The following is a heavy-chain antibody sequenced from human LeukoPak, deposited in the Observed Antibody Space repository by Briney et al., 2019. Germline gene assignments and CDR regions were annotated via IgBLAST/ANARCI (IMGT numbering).Heavy chain of an antibody. CDR2: ISGSGGST. CDR1: GFTFSSYA. CDR3: ARVNEIGRGYYGMDV. D-gene: IGHD1-1*01. J-gene: IGHJ6*02. Sequence: PGGSLRLSCAASGFTFSSYAMSWVRQAPGKGLEWVSAISGSGGSTYYADSVKGRFTISRDNSKNTLYLQMNSLRAEDTAVYYCARVNEIGRGYYGMDVWGQGTTVTVSS. V-gene: IGHV3-23*01.